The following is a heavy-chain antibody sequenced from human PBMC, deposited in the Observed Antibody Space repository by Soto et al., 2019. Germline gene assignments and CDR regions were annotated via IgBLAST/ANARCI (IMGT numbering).Heavy chain of an antibody. CDR3: QLSIRYYYGMDV. J-gene: IGHJ6*02. CDR2: IIPIFGTA. V-gene: IGHV1-69*01. Sequence: QVQLVQSGAEVKKPGSSVKVSCKASGGTFSSYAISWVRQAPGQGLEWMGGIIPIFGTANYAQKFQGRVTITAEESTSTAYMELSSLRSEDTAVYYYQLSIRYYYGMDVWGQGTKVTVSS. D-gene: IGHD5-18*01. CDR1: GGTFSSYA.